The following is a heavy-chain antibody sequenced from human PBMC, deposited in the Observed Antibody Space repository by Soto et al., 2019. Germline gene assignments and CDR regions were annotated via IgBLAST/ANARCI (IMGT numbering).Heavy chain of an antibody. Sequence: GGSLRLSCAASGFTFSSYAMNWVRQAPGKGLEWVSSIRGSGGTTYYADSVKGRFTISRDNSKNTLFLHMNSLRAEDTAVYYCAAPTSYYDSSGYYSDYWGQGTPAPVSS. V-gene: IGHV3-23*01. D-gene: IGHD3-22*01. J-gene: IGHJ4*02. CDR3: AAPTSYYDSSGYYSDY. CDR2: IRGSGGTT. CDR1: GFTFSSYA.